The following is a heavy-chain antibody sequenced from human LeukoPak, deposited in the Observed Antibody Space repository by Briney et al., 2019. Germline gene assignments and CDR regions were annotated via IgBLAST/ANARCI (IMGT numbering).Heavy chain of an antibody. CDR2: MNQDGSGK. Sequence: PGGSLRLSCAASGFTFSNYWMTWVRQAPGRGLEWVANMNQDGSGKYCVDSVKGRFAISRDNAKNSLYLQMNNLRVEDTAVYYCARDNDRKDDSWGQGTLVLVSS. CDR3: ARDNDRKDDS. CDR1: GFTFSNYW. J-gene: IGHJ5*02. D-gene: IGHD3-3*01. V-gene: IGHV3-7*01.